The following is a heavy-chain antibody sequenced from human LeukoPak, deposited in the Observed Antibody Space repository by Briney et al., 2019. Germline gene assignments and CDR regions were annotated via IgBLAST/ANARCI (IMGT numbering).Heavy chain of an antibody. CDR2: ISAYNGNT. V-gene: IGHV1-18*01. Sequence: ASVKVSCKASGYTFTSYGISWVRQAPGQGLEWMGWISAYNGNTNYAQKLQGRVTITRDTSASTAYMELSSLRSEDTAVYYCASAYGDYGWHSAFDIWGQGTMVTVSS. D-gene: IGHD4-17*01. CDR3: ASAYGDYGWHSAFDI. J-gene: IGHJ3*02. CDR1: GYTFTSYG.